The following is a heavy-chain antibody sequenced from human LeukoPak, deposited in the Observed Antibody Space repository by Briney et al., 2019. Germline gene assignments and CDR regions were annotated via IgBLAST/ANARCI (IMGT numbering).Heavy chain of an antibody. CDR1: GASISNYY. D-gene: IGHD1-26*01. CDR3: ARLGSYHDF. CDR2: IHSSGGS. J-gene: IGHJ4*02. Sequence: KPSETPSLTCTVSGASISNYYWSWIRQTPEKGLEWMGYIHSSGGSSYYPSLKSRLTLSIDTSRNQLSLKLPSVTAADTAVYFCARLGSYHDFWGQGALVTVSS. V-gene: IGHV4-4*09.